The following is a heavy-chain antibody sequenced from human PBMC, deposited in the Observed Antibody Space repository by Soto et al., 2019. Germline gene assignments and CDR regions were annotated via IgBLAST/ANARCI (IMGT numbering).Heavy chain of an antibody. CDR2: IYTSGST. CDR1: GGSVSSDY. CDR3: ARGTGTVNFDS. V-gene: IGHV4-4*07. J-gene: IGHJ4*02. D-gene: IGHD1-1*01. Sequence: SETLSLTCIFSGGSVSSDYWSWIRQPAGKGLEWIGRIYTSGSTNYNPSFKSRVTMSVDTSKNQFSLNLNSVTAADTAVYYCARGTGTVNFDSWGQGTLVTV.